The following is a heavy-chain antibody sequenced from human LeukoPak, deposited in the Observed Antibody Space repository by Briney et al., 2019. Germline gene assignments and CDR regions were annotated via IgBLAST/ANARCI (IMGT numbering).Heavy chain of an antibody. CDR2: IKQDGSEK. V-gene: IGHV3-7*01. D-gene: IGHD2-15*01. CDR3: ARGHCSGGSCYSSLYDY. CDR1: AFTFSNYY. J-gene: IGHJ4*02. Sequence: GGSLRLSCAASAFTFSNYYMGWVRQAPGKGLEWVANIKQDGSEKWYADSVKGRFTISRDNAKNSLYLQMNSLRAEDTAVYYCARGHCSGGSCYSSLYDYWGQGTLVTVSS.